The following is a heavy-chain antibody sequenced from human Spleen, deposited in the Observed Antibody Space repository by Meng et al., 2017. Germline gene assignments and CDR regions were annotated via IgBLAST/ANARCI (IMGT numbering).Heavy chain of an antibody. CDR3: ARVLGLKYYDFWSGYYHGPTAGMDV. CDR2: IYYDGFT. V-gene: IGHV4-39*07. CDR1: GGSIRSNRYF. Sequence: ESLRLSCTVSGGSIRSNRYFWGWIRQPPGKGLEWIGSIYYDGFTYYNPSLKSRVTISVDTSKNQFSLKLSSVTAADTAVYYCARVLGLKYYDFWSGYYHGPTAGMDVWGQGTTVTVSS. J-gene: IGHJ6*02. D-gene: IGHD3-3*01.